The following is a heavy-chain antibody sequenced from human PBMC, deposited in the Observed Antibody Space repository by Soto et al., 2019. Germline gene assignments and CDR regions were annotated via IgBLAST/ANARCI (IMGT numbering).Heavy chain of an antibody. Sequence: GASVKVSCKASGGTFSSYAISWGRQAPGQGLEWMGGIIPIFGTANYAQKFQGRVTITADESTSTAYMELSSLRSEDTAVYYCARVAFVLLWFGEFDYWGQGTLVTVSS. J-gene: IGHJ4*02. CDR2: IIPIFGTA. CDR1: GGTFSSYA. V-gene: IGHV1-69*13. CDR3: ARVAFVLLWFGEFDY. D-gene: IGHD3-10*01.